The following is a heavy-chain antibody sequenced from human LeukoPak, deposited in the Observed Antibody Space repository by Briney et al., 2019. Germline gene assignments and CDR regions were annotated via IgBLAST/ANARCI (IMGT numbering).Heavy chain of an antibody. J-gene: IGHJ4*02. CDR3: AKEDTTGMTPVLDY. Sequence: GGSLRLSCAVSGIIFSHHAISWVRQAPGKGLEWVSAISGSGGTTYYADSVKGRFTISRDNSKNTLSLRMIGLRPDDTAVYYCAKEDTTGMTPVLDYWGQGTLVTVSS. D-gene: IGHD1-1*01. CDR1: GIIFSHHA. CDR2: ISGSGGTT. V-gene: IGHV3-23*01.